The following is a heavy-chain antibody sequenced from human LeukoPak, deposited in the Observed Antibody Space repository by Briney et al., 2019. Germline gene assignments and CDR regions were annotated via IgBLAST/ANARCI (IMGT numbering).Heavy chain of an antibody. Sequence: SETLSLTCAVSGGPFSGYSWSWIRQSPGKGLEWIGEINHSGSTNYNPSLKNRVTISVDTSRNQFSLKLTSVTAADTAVYYCARGVAVAGTGIFNWFDPWGQGTLVTVSS. CDR2: INHSGST. CDR1: GGPFSGYS. J-gene: IGHJ5*02. CDR3: ARGVAVAGTGIFNWFDP. V-gene: IGHV4-34*01. D-gene: IGHD6-19*01.